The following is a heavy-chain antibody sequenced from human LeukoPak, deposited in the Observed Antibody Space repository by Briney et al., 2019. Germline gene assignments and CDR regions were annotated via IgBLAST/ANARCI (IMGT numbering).Heavy chain of an antibody. J-gene: IGHJ4*02. Sequence: SETLSLTCTVSGGSISSGGYYWSWIRQHPGKGLEWIGYIYYSGSTYYNPSLKSRVTTSVDTSKNQFSLKLSSVTAADTAVYYCASSFRSKVAARPDYFDYWGQGTLVTVSS. V-gene: IGHV4-31*03. CDR1: GGSISSGGYY. CDR2: IYYSGST. CDR3: ASSFRSKVAARPDYFDY. D-gene: IGHD6-6*01.